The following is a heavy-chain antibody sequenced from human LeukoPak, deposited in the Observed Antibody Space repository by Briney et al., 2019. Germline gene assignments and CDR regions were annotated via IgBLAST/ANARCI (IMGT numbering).Heavy chain of an antibody. Sequence: GGSLRLSCAASGFDFSSNWMHWVRHAPGQGLEWVSRIKGDGISTNYADSVKGRFTISRDIAKNTLYLQMNSLRAEDTGVYYCAKDHYWSIDYWGRGTLVTVSS. CDR3: AKDHYWSIDY. J-gene: IGHJ4*02. D-gene: IGHD3-3*01. CDR1: GFDFSSNW. V-gene: IGHV3-74*01. CDR2: IKGDGIST.